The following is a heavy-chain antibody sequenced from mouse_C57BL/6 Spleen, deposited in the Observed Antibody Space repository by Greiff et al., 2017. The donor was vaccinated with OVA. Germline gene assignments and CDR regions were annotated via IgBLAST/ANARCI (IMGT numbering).Heavy chain of an antibody. CDR1: GFTFSDYG. CDR2: ISSGSSTL. Sequence: EVQLVESGGGLVKPGGSLKLSCAASGFTFSDYGMNWVRQAPEKGLEWVAYISSGSSTLYYADTVKGRFTIFSDNAKNTLFLQMTSLRSEDTAMYYCARPGYGSSYDYFDYWGQGTTLTVSS. D-gene: IGHD1-1*01. CDR3: ARPGYGSSYDYFDY. J-gene: IGHJ2*01. V-gene: IGHV5-17*01.